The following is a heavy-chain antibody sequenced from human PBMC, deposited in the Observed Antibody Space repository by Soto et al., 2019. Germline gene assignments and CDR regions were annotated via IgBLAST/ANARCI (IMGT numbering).Heavy chain of an antibody. CDR3: ARDGGFYYGMDV. CDR1: GGSIGSYY. D-gene: IGHD3-3*01. J-gene: IGHJ6*02. Sequence: SETLSLTCTVSGGSIGSYYWNWIRQPPGKGLEWIGYIYYSGSTNYNPSLKSRVTISVDTSKNQFSLKLSSVTAADTAVYYCARDGGFYYGMDVWGQGNTVTVSS. V-gene: IGHV4-59*01. CDR2: IYYSGST.